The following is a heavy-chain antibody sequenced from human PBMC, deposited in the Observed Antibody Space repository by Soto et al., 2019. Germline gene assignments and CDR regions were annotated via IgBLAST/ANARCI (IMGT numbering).Heavy chain of an antibody. V-gene: IGHV3-11*01. CDR3: ARGAAAGGNFDY. J-gene: IGHJ4*02. Sequence: PGGSLRLSCTASGIIFSDYYMNWIRQAPGKGLEWMSDISSGGSSKHYADSVKGRFTISRDNAKTSLYLQMNSLRAEDTAVYYCARGAAAGGNFDYWGQGTLVTVSS. CDR2: ISSGGSSK. D-gene: IGHD6-13*01. CDR1: GIIFSDYY.